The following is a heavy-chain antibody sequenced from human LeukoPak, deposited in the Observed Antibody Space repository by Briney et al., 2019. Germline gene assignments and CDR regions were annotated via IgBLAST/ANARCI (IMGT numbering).Heavy chain of an antibody. CDR1: SYSISRGYY. CDR2: IHHTGTT. J-gene: IGHJ4*02. CDR3: VREGPIRFLEQIDY. D-gene: IGHD3-3*01. V-gene: IGHV4-38-2*02. Sequence: SETLSLTCTVSSYSISRGYYGGWVRRSPRKGLEWIGNIHHTGTTSYNPSLEIRVTIALDLYKNQFSLRLSSVSAADTALYYCVREGPIRFLEQIDYWGQGALVTVSS.